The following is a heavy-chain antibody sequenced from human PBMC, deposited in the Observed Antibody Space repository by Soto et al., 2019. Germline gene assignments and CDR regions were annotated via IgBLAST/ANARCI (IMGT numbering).Heavy chain of an antibody. J-gene: IGHJ6*02. CDR3: ARTTYYYDSSGYYHGTKRSNGMDV. D-gene: IGHD3-22*01. CDR1: GGSFSGYY. Sequence: SETLSLTCAVYGGSFSGYYWCWIRQPPGKGLEWIGEINHSGSTNYNPSLKSRVTISVDTSKNQFSLKLSSVTAADTAVYYCARTTYYYDSSGYYHGTKRSNGMDVWGQGTTVTVSS. V-gene: IGHV4-34*01. CDR2: INHSGST.